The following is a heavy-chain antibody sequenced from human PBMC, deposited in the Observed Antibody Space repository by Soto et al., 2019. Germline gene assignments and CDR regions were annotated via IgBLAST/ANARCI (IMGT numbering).Heavy chain of an antibody. CDR3: GRESGKGAYFDY. CDR1: GFTFSDHY. CDR2: IRNKANSYTT. D-gene: IGHD1-26*01. V-gene: IGHV3-72*01. Sequence: EVQLVESGGGLVQPGGSQRLSCAASGFTFSDHYMDWVRQAPGKGLEWVVRIRNKANSYTTDYAASVKGRFTISRDDSKDSLYLQMNSLKTEDTAIYYCGRESGKGAYFDYWGHGTLATVAS. J-gene: IGHJ4*01.